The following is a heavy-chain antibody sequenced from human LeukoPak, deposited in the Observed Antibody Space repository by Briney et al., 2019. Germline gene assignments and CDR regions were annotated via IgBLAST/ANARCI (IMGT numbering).Heavy chain of an antibody. D-gene: IGHD3-10*01. CDR1: GDSVSSNSAA. CDR2: TYYRSKWYN. V-gene: IGHV6-1*01. CDR3: ARDLLRYYGSGSYYISNWFDP. J-gene: IGHJ5*02. Sequence: SQTLSLTCAISGDSVSSNSAAWNWIRQSPSRGLEWLGRTYYRSKWYNDYAVPVKSRITINPDTSKNQFSLQLNSVTPEDTAVYYCARDLLRYYGSGSYYISNWFDPWGQGTLVTVSS.